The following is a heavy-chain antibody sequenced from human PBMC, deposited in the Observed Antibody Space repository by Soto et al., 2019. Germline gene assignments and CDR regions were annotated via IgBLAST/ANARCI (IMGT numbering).Heavy chain of an antibody. Sequence: QVQLQESGPGLVKPSETLSLTCTVSGGSISSYYWSWIRQPPGKGLEWIGYIYYSGSTNYNPSLKSRVTISVDTSKNQFSLKLSSVTAADTAVYYCAREGPPTGYSYGENAFDIWGQGTMVTASS. D-gene: IGHD5-18*01. CDR2: IYYSGST. CDR1: GGSISSYY. CDR3: AREGPPTGYSYGENAFDI. J-gene: IGHJ3*02. V-gene: IGHV4-59*01.